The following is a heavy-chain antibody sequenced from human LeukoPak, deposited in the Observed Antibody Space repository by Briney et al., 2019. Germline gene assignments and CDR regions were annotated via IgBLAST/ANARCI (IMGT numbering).Heavy chain of an antibody. CDR3: ARGGGWEWFDP. Sequence: QPGGSLRLSCASSGFTLSSYWMSWVRQAPGKGLEWVANIKQDGSEKYYVDSVKGRFTISRDNAKNSLYLQMNSLRAEDTAVYYCARGGGWEWFDPWGQGTLVTVSS. V-gene: IGHV3-7*01. J-gene: IGHJ5*02. CDR2: IKQDGSEK. CDR1: GFTLSSYW. D-gene: IGHD6-19*01.